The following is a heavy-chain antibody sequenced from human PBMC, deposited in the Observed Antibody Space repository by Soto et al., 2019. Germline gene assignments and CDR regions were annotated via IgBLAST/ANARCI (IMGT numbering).Heavy chain of an antibody. J-gene: IGHJ6*02. CDR1: GFSLSTSGMC. CDR2: IDWDDDK. D-gene: IGHD1-26*01. CDR3: ARMGAGKGYYYGMDV. V-gene: IGHV2-70*01. Sequence: SGPTLVNPTQTLTLTCTFSGFSLSTSGMCVSWIRQPPGKALEWLALIDWDDDKYYSTSLKTRLTISKDTSKSQVVLTMTNMDPVDTATYYCARMGAGKGYYYGMDVWGQGTTVTVSS.